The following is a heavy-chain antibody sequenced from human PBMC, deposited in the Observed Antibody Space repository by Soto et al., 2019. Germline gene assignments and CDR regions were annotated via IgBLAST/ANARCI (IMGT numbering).Heavy chain of an antibody. CDR1: GYTFTSYD. CDR2: MSTSNGNT. CDR3: ARDRNWVDP. Sequence: QVQLVQSGAEVKKPGASVKVSCKASGYTFTSYDISWVRQAPGQGLEWMGWMSTSNGNTNYAQKLQGRVTMTTDTSTSTGNMELRSLRPDDTAVYFCARDRNWVDPWGQGTLVTVS. J-gene: IGHJ5*02. V-gene: IGHV1-18*01.